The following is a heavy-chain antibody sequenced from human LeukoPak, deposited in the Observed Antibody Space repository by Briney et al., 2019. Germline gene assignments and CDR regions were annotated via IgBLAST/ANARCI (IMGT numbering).Heavy chain of an antibody. CDR2: INHSGST. Sequence: SETLSLTCAVYGGSFSGYYWSWIRQPPGKGLEWIGEINHSGSTNYNPSFKSRVTISVDTSKNQFSLKLSSVTAADTAVYYCARDSSGWYNYWGQGTLVTVSS. D-gene: IGHD6-19*01. CDR1: GGSFSGYY. V-gene: IGHV4-34*01. CDR3: ARDSSGWYNY. J-gene: IGHJ4*02.